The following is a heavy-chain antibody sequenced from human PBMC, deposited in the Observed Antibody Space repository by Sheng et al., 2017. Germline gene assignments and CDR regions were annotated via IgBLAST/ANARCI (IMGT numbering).Heavy chain of an antibody. Sequence: QVQLQQWGAGLLKPSETLSLTCAVYGGSFSGFYWSWIRQPPGKGLEWIGEINHSGSTNYNPSLKSRVTMSVDTSKNQFSLKLRSVTAADTAVYYCARPSHCSSTSCSHAFDIWGQGTMVTVSS. D-gene: IGHD2-2*01. V-gene: IGHV4-34*01. J-gene: IGHJ3*02. CDR1: GGSFSGFY. CDR2: INHSGST. CDR3: ARPSHCSSTSCSHAFDI.